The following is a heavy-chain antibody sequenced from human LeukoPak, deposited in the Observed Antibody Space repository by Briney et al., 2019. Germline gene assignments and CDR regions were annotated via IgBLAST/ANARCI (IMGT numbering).Heavy chain of an antibody. CDR3: ARNQWLAHDVFNI. CDR2: IHYSGGT. D-gene: IGHD6-19*01. J-gene: IGHJ3*02. CDR1: GGSISNSY. V-gene: IGHV4-59*01. Sequence: SETLSLTCTVSGGSISNSYWSWIRQSPGKGLERIGYIHYSGGTNYNPSLKSRVTISLDTSQSQFSLRLTSVTAADTAVYYCARNQWLAHDVFNIWGQGTMVTVSS.